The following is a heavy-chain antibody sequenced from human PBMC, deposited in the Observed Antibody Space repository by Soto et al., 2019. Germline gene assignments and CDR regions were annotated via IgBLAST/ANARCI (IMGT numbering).Heavy chain of an antibody. D-gene: IGHD2-2*01. CDR2: SIPIFGTA. CDR3: ARGSDYAVPVDP. V-gene: IGHV1-69*12. CDR1: GGTFSSYA. J-gene: IGHJ5*02. Sequence: QVQLVQSGAEVKKPGSSVKVSCKASGGTFSSYAISWVRQAPGQGLEWMGGSIPIFGTANYAQKFQGRVTITADESPSTASMELSSLRSEDTSVYYCARGSDYAVPVDPWGQGTLVTVSS.